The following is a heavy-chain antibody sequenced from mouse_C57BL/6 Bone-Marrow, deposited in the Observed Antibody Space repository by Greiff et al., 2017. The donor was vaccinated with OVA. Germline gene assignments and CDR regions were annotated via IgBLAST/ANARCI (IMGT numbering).Heavy chain of an antibody. V-gene: IGHV1-76*01. CDR3: ARYSSGFYYYAMDY. J-gene: IGHJ4*01. Sequence: VKLQESGAELVRPGASVKLSCKASGYTFTDYYINWVKQRPGQGLEWIARIYPGSGNTYYNEKFKGKATLTAEKSSSTAYMQLSSLTSEDSAVYFCARYSSGFYYYAMDYWGQGTSVTVSS. CDR1: GYTFTDYY. D-gene: IGHD3-2*02. CDR2: IYPGSGNT.